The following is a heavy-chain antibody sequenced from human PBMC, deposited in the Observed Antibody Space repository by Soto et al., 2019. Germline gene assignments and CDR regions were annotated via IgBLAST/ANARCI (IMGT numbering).Heavy chain of an antibody. CDR2: IIPIFGTA. V-gene: IGHV1-69*12. CDR1: GGTFSSYA. Sequence: QVQLVQSGAEVKKPGSSVKVSCKASGGTFSSYAISWVRQAPGQGLEWMGGIIPIFGTANYAQKFQGRVTITADESTSTAYMELSSLRSEDTAVYYCARGDCSGGRCYNYSYYGMDVWGQGTTVTVSS. J-gene: IGHJ6*02. D-gene: IGHD2-15*01. CDR3: ARGDCSGGRCYNYSYYGMDV.